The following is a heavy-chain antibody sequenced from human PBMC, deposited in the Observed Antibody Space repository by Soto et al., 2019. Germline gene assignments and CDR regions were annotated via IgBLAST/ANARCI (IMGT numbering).Heavy chain of an antibody. J-gene: IGHJ4*02. CDR3: ARGDYYDSSGYLIDY. V-gene: IGHV4-59*01. D-gene: IGHD3-22*01. CDR2: IFYTGST. CDR1: GGSISRYF. Sequence: PSETLSLTCTVSGGSISRYFWSWIRQSPGKGLEWIGYIFYTGSTTYNPSLKSRVTISIDTSKNQFSLKLSSVTAADTAVYYCARGDYYDSSGYLIDYWGQGTLVTVSS.